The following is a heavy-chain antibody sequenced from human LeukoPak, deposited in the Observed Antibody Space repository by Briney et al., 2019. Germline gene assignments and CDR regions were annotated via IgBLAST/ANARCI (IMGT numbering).Heavy chain of an antibody. CDR2: IYSSGYT. V-gene: IGHV4-39*07. CDR1: GGSISSSGYY. CDR3: ARSATVTTGYFDY. D-gene: IGHD4-17*01. J-gene: IGHJ4*02. Sequence: SETLSLTCTVSGGSISSSGYYWGWIRQPPGKGLEWIGSIYSSGYTYYNPSLKSRVTISVDTSQSQFSLKLSSVTAADTAVYYCARSATVTTGYFDYWGQGTLVTVSS.